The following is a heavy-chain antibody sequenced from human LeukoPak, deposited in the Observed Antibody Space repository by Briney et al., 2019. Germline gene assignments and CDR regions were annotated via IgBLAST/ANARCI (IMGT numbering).Heavy chain of an antibody. J-gene: IGHJ3*02. D-gene: IGHD4-17*01. CDR2: ISSSSSYI. CDR1: GFTFSSYS. V-gene: IGHV3-21*01. Sequence: GGSLRLSCAASGFTFSSYSINWVRQAPGKGLEWVSSISSSSSYIYYADSVKGRFTISRDNAKNSLYLQMNSLRAEDTAVYYCARDQTLSYYGDFLDFNLQRGSGAFDIWGQGTMVTVSS. CDR3: ARDQTLSYYGDFLDFNLQRGSGAFDI.